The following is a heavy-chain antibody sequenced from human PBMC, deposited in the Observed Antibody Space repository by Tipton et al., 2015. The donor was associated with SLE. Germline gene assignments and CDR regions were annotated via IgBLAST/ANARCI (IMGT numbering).Heavy chain of an antibody. Sequence: AVCGMSFSGYYWSWIRQSPGKGLEWIGEINHSGSTNYNASLKSRITISVDTSKNQFSLKLSSVTAADTAVYYCARGLYGSGNFDYWGQGTLITVSS. CDR1: GMSFSGYY. J-gene: IGHJ4*02. V-gene: IGHV4-34*01. CDR2: INHSGST. CDR3: ARGLYGSGNFDY. D-gene: IGHD3-10*01.